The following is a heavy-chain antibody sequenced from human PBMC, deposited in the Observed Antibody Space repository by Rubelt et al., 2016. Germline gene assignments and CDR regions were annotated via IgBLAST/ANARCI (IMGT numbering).Heavy chain of an antibody. CDR3: ATNGGYNYGVGDY. CDR1: GGSISSSSYY. V-gene: IGHV4-39*01. CDR2: IYYSGST. Sequence: QLQLQESGPGLVKPSETLSLTCTVSGGSISSSSYYWGWIRQPPGKGLERIGSIYYSGSTYYNQSLTSRVTVSVDTSKNHCSPKLSSVAAAAAAVYYGATNGGYNYGVGDYWGQGTLVTVSS. D-gene: IGHD5-18*01. J-gene: IGHJ4*02.